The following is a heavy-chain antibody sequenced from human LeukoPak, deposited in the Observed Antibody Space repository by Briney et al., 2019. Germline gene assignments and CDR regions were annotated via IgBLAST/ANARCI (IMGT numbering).Heavy chain of an antibody. J-gene: IGHJ4*02. CDR2: INSDGSTT. D-gene: IGHD5-12*01. Sequence: PGGSLRLSCGASGFTFSSYWMHWVRQAPGKGLVWISRINSDGSTTSYADSVKGRFTISRDNAKNTLYLQMNSLRAEDTALYYCAKGQYSGYEPPFGYWGQGTLVTVSS. CDR3: AKGQYSGYEPPFGY. CDR1: GFTFSSYW. V-gene: IGHV3-74*01.